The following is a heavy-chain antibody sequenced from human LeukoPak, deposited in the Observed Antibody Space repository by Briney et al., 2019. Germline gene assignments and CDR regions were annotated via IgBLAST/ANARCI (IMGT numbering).Heavy chain of an antibody. CDR2: IIPIFGTA. V-gene: IGHV1-69*05. J-gene: IGHJ4*02. CDR3: ARGTYYYDSSGYFFDY. CDR1: GGTSSSYA. D-gene: IGHD3-22*01. Sequence: SVKVSCKASGGTSSSYAISWVRQAPGQGLEWMGRIIPIFGTANYAQKFQGRVTITTDESTSTAYMELSSLRSEDTAVYYCARGTYYYDSSGYFFDYWGQGTLVTVSS.